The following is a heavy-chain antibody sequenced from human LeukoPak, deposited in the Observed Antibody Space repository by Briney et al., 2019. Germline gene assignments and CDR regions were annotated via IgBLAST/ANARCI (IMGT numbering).Heavy chain of an antibody. CDR2: IYYTGST. CDR3: ARVGAYCGGDCYHFAFDI. V-gene: IGHV4-39*07. D-gene: IGHD2-21*02. Sequence: SETLSLTCTVSGGSISSDSYWGWIRQPPGKGLEWIGSIYYTGSTGYNPSLKSRVTISIDTSKNQFSLKLSSVTAADTAVYYCARVGAYCGGDCYHFAFDIWGQGTMVTVSS. J-gene: IGHJ3*02. CDR1: GGSISSDSY.